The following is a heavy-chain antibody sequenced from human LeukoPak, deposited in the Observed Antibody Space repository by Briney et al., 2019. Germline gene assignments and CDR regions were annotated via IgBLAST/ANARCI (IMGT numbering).Heavy chain of an antibody. Sequence: GGSLRLSCAASGFTFSSCGMHWVRQAPGKGLEWVAFIRNDGTKKYYADSVKGRFTISRDNSENTVYLQMNSLRADDTAVYYCARPFLTFGGVIVDDYWGQGTLVTASS. CDR3: ARPFLTFGGVIVDDY. CDR2: IRNDGTKK. J-gene: IGHJ4*02. V-gene: IGHV3-30*02. CDR1: GFTFSSCG. D-gene: IGHD3-16*02.